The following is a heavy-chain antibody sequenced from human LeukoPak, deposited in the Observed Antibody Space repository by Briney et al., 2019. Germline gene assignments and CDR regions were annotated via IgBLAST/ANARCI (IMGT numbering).Heavy chain of an antibody. J-gene: IGHJ6*02. V-gene: IGHV3-66*04. CDR2: IYSGGST. CDR3: ASQMVVAATGNYYGMDV. CDR1: GFTVSSNY. Sequence: GGSLRLSCAASGFTVSSNYMSWVRQAPGKGLEWVSVIYSGGSTYYADSVKGRFTISRDNSKNTLYLQMNSLRAEDTAVYYCASQMVVAATGNYYGMDVWGQGTTVTVSS. D-gene: IGHD2-15*01.